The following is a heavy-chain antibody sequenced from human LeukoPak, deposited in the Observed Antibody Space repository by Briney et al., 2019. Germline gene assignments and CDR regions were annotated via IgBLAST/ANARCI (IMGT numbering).Heavy chain of an antibody. CDR3: AKRIQSAMATGY. J-gene: IGHJ4*02. CDR1: GFTFSSYE. CDR2: ISSSGSTI. V-gene: IGHV3-48*03. D-gene: IGHD5-18*01. Sequence: GSLRLSCAASGFTFSSYEMNWVRQAPGKGLEWVSYISSSGSTIYYADSVKGRFTISRDNAKNSLYLQMNSLRAEDTAVYYCAKRIQSAMATGYWGQGTLVTVSS.